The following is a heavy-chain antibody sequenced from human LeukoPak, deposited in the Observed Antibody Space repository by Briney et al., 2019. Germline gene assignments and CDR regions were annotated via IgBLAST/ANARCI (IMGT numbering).Heavy chain of an antibody. J-gene: IGHJ6*03. V-gene: IGHV3-30*04. Sequence: GGSLRLSCATSGFTFSSYAMHWVRQAPGKGLEWVAVISYDGSNKYYADSVKGRFTISRDNSKNTLYLQMNSLRAEDTAVYYCARVANGGAYYYYYYMDVWGKGTTVTASS. D-gene: IGHD2-8*01. CDR2: ISYDGSNK. CDR3: ARVANGGAYYYYYYMDV. CDR1: GFTFSSYA.